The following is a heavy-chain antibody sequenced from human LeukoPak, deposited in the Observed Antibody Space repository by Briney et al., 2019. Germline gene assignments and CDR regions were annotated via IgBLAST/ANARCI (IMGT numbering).Heavy chain of an antibody. J-gene: IGHJ4*02. CDR1: GFTFSGSA. D-gene: IGHD3-3*01. Sequence: GSLRLSCAASGFTFSGSAMHWVRQASGKGLEWVGRIRSKANSYATAYAASVKGRFTISRDDSKNTAYLQMNSLKTEDTAVYYCTREVDGEWLSSYCFDYWGQGTLVTVSS. CDR3: TREVDGEWLSSYCFDY. CDR2: IRSKANSYAT. V-gene: IGHV3-73*01.